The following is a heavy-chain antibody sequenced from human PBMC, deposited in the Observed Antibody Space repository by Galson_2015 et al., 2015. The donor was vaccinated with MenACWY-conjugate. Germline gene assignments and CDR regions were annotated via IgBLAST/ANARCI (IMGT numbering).Heavy chain of an antibody. CDR2: ISYDGSNK. Sequence: SLRLSCAASGFTFSSYGMHWVRQAPGKGLEWVAVISYDGSNKYYADSVKGRFTISRDNSKNTLYLQMNSLRAEDTAVYYCAKDLGGYSSSWAYYYYGMDVWGQGTTVTVSS. D-gene: IGHD6-13*01. J-gene: IGHJ6*02. V-gene: IGHV3-30*18. CDR1: GFTFSSYG. CDR3: AKDLGGYSSSWAYYYYGMDV.